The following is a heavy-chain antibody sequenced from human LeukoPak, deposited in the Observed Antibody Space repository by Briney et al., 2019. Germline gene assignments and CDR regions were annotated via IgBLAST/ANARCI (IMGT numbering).Heavy chain of an antibody. V-gene: IGHV4-59*01. CDR2: IYYSGGS. CDR3: ARGRRNDYYFDL. D-gene: IGHD2-21*02. Sequence: PSETLSLTCTVYNGAISSYYWSWVRQPPGKGLEWIGSIYYSGGSNYNPSLKSRVTISVDPSKGQFSLKLTSVTAADTAVYYCARGRRNDYYFDLWGQGTLVTVSS. CDR1: NGAISSYY. J-gene: IGHJ4*02.